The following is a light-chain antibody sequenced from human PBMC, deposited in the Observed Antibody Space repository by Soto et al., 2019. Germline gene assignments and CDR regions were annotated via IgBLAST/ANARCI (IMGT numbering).Light chain of an antibody. Sequence: ETVVTQSPATLSLSPGERATLSCRASQNVDRYVVWYPQKPGQAPRLLIYDATNRATGIPARFSGSGSGTDFTLTIRSLAPEDSAVYYCLQRRNWPPIAFGQGTRLEIK. V-gene: IGKV3-11*01. CDR3: LQRRNWPPIA. CDR2: DAT. CDR1: QNVDRY. J-gene: IGKJ5*01.